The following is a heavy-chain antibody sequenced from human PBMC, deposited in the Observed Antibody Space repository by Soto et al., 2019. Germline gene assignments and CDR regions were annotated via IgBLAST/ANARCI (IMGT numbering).Heavy chain of an antibody. CDR1: GFTFSSYA. CDR2: ISDSGGSP. J-gene: IGHJ5*02. D-gene: IGHD2-8*02. V-gene: IGHV3-23*01. Sequence: VQLLESGGGLVQPGGSLRLSCAASGFTFSSYAMNWVRQTPGEGLEWVSGISDSGGSPYYADSVKGRFTISRDNSKNTLYLQMDSLRAEDTGVYYCARYALGLSPWWYNWFDRWGQGTLVCVSS. CDR3: ARYALGLSPWWYNWFDR.